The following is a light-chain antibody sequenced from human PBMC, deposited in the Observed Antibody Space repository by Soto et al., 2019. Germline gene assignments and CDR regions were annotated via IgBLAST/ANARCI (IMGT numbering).Light chain of an antibody. CDR1: SSDVGGYNY. V-gene: IGLV2-11*01. J-gene: IGLJ1*01. CDR3: CSYAGSYIFV. CDR2: DVS. Sequence: QSVLTQPRSVSGSPGQSVTISCTVTSSDVGGYNYVSWYQQHPGKAPKLMICDVSKRPSGVPDRFSGSKSDNTASLTVSGLQAEDEADYYCCSYAGSYIFVFGTGTKVTVL.